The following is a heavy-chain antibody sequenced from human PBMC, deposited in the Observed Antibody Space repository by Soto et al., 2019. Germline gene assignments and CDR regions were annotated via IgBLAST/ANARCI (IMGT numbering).Heavy chain of an antibody. J-gene: IGHJ5*02. CDR1: GGSISSYY. D-gene: IGHD2-15*01. Sequence: AETLSLSCTVAGGSISSYYWSWIRQPPGKGLEWIGYIYYSGSTNYNPSLKSRVTISVDTSKNQFSLKLSSVTAADTAVYYCARAGVVVAATNWFDPWGQGTLVTVS. CDR3: ARAGVVVAATNWFDP. CDR2: IYYSGST. V-gene: IGHV4-59*01.